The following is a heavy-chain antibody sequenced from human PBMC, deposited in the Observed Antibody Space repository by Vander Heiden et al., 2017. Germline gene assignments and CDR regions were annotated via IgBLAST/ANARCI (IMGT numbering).Heavy chain of an antibody. D-gene: IGHD3-3*01. CDR2: INPSGGST. CDR1: GYTFTSYY. CDR3: VWSGYSYYFDY. Sequence: QVQLVQSGAEVKKPGASVKDSCKASGYTFTSYYMHWVRQAPGQGLEWMGIINPSGGSTSYAQKFQGRVTMTRDTSTSTVYMELSSLRSEDTAVYYCVWSGYSYYFDYWGQGTLVTVSS. J-gene: IGHJ4*02. V-gene: IGHV1-46*01.